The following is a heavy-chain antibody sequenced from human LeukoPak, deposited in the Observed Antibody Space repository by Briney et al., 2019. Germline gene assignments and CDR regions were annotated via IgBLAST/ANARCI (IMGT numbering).Heavy chain of an antibody. CDR3: ARAGVLWFGELLRNWFDP. D-gene: IGHD3-10*01. J-gene: IGHJ5*02. V-gene: IGHV1-18*01. CDR1: DYTFISYG. CDR2: ISAYNGST. Sequence: ASVKVSCKASDYTFISYGISWVRQAPGQGLEWMGWISAYNGSTNYAQKLQGRVTMTTDTSTSTAYMELRSLRSDDTAVYYCARAGVLWFGELLRNWFDPWGQGTLVTVSS.